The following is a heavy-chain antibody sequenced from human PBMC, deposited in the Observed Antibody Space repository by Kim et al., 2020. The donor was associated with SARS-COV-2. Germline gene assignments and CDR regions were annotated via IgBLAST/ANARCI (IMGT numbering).Heavy chain of an antibody. V-gene: IGHV7-4-1*02. CDR2: INTGTGNP. CDR1: GYTFTSYS. CDR3: ARDIPGDSFDI. D-gene: IGHD2-21*01. Sequence: ASVKVSCKTSGYTFTSYSINWVRQAPGQGPEWMGWINTGTGNPTYAQGFTGRFVFSLDTSVSTAYLQIRRLKAEDSGVYYCARDIPGDSFDIWGQGTMVT. J-gene: IGHJ3*02.